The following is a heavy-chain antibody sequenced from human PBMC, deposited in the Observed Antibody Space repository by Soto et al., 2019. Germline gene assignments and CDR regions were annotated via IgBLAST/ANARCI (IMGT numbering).Heavy chain of an antibody. CDR2: IKQDGSET. D-gene: IGHD1-1*01. CDR1: GFTFSTFW. J-gene: IGHJ4*02. V-gene: IGHV3-7*01. CDR3: ARDSGTSDY. Sequence: GSLRLSCAASGFTFSTFWMCWVRQAPGKGLEWVANIKQDGSETYYVDSVKGRFTISRDNAKNSLYLQMNSLRAEDTAVYYCARDSGTSDYWGQGTLVIVSS.